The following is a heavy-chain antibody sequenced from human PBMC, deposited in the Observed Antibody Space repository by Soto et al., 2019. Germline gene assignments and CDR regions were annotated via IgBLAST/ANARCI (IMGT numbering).Heavy chain of an antibody. CDR2: IYYSGST. V-gene: IGHV4-31*03. J-gene: IGHJ4*02. CDR1: GGSISSAGYY. CDR3: ARLEGQAKILYYFDF. D-gene: IGHD3-9*01. Sequence: SEALSLNCTVSGGSISSAGYYWSLIRQHPGKGLEWIGYIYYSGSTYYNPSLQSRVTISVDTSKNQFSLKLSSVTAADSAVYFCARLEGQAKILYYFDFWGQEALVTVDS.